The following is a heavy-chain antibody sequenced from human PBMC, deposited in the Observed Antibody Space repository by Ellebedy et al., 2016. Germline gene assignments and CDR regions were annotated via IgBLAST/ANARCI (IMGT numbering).Heavy chain of an antibody. CDR3: AREGYCTNGVCLHYGMDV. V-gene: IGHV1-69*13. Sequence: SVKVSXKASRGTFSSYAISWVRQAPGQGLEWMGGIIPIFGTANYAQKFQGRVTITADESTSTDYMELSSLRSEDTAVYYCAREGYCTNGVCLHYGMDVWGQGTTVTVSS. CDR2: IIPIFGTA. D-gene: IGHD2-8*01. J-gene: IGHJ6*02. CDR1: RGTFSSYA.